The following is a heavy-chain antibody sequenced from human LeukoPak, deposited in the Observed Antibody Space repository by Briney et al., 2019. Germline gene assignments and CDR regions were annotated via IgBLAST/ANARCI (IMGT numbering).Heavy chain of an antibody. D-gene: IGHD3-22*01. V-gene: IGHV1-2*02. CDR1: GYTFTGYY. CDR2: INPNSGGT. Sequence: ASVKVSCKASGYTFTGYYVHWVRQAPGQGLEWMGWINPNSGGTNYAQKFQGRVTMTRDTSVSTAYMELSRLRSDDTAVYYCARVGDYYDSSGPYYFDYWGQGTLVTVSS. J-gene: IGHJ4*02. CDR3: ARVGDYYDSSGPYYFDY.